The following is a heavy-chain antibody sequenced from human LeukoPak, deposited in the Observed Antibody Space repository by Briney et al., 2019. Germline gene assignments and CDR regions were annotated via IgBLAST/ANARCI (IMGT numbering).Heavy chain of an antibody. J-gene: IGHJ4*02. Sequence: GGSLRLSCAASEFTVSSNYMSWVRQAPGKGLEWVSVIYSGGSTYYADSVKGRFTISRDNSKNTLYLQMNSLRAEDTAVYYCAKEGPGGYYDYVWGSYSPYFDYWGQGTLVTVSS. D-gene: IGHD3-16*01. CDR3: AKEGPGGYYDYVWGSYSPYFDY. CDR2: IYSGGST. V-gene: IGHV3-66*01. CDR1: EFTVSSNY.